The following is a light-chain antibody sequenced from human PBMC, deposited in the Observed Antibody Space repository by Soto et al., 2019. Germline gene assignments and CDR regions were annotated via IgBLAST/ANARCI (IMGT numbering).Light chain of an antibody. CDR2: DVS. CDR3: RSYTSSSTFYV. J-gene: IGLJ1*01. V-gene: IGLV2-14*01. Sequence: QSVLTQPASVSGSPGQSVTISCTGTSSDVGGCNYVSWYQQHPGKAPKLMIYDVSNRPSGVSNRFSGSKSGNTASLTISGLQAEDEADYYCRSYTSSSTFYVFGTGTKLTVL. CDR1: SSDVGGCNY.